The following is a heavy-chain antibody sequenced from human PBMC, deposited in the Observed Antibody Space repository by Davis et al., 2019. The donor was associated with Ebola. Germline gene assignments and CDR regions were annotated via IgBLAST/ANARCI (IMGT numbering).Heavy chain of an antibody. CDR2: IYHSGST. CDR1: GGSISGSGYY. D-gene: IGHD6-25*01. V-gene: IGHV4-31*03. Sequence: PSETLSLTCTVSGGSISGSGYYWSWIRQHPGKGLEWIGYIYHSGSTYYNPSLKSRVAISVDTSKNQFSLNLSSVTAADTAVYYCARQWQRLAWFDPWGQGTLVTVSS. J-gene: IGHJ5*02. CDR3: ARQWQRLAWFDP.